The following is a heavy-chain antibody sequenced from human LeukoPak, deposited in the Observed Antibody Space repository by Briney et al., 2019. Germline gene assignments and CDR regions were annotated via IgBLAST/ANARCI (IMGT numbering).Heavy chain of an antibody. CDR1: GFPFSSYW. CDR3: SRSQFDY. CDR2: ISGDGTIK. J-gene: IGHJ4*02. Sequence: PGGSLRLSCEPSGFPFSSYWMLWVRQAPGKGLVWVSRISGDGTIKTYADFVRGRFTISRDNTKNILYLQMDSLKVEDTATYFCSRSQFDYWGQGVLVTVSS. V-gene: IGHV3-74*03.